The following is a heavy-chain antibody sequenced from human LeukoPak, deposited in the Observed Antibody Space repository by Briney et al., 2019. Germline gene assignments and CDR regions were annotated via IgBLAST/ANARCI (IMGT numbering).Heavy chain of an antibody. CDR3: ARDAYYYDSSASRLFDY. Sequence: SETLSFTCTFSGGSITSYYWSWIRQPPGKGLEWIGYIYCTGSTNYNPSLKSRVTISVDTSKNQFSLKLSSVTAADTAVYYCARDAYYYDSSASRLFDYWGQGTLVTVSS. CDR2: IYCTGST. CDR1: GGSITSYY. J-gene: IGHJ4*02. D-gene: IGHD3-22*01. V-gene: IGHV4-59*01.